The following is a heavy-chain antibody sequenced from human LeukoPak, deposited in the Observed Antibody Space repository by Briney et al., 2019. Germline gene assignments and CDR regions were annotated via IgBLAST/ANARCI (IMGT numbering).Heavy chain of an antibody. CDR1: GGSISSDY. CDR2: MYYTGST. J-gene: IGHJ6*02. CDR3: ARHTNYDSSGTSYYYYGMDV. V-gene: IGHV4-59*08. Sequence: KPSETLSLTCSVSGGSISSDYWSWIRQPPGKGLEWIGYMYYTGSTNYNPSFKSRVTISLATSKTQFSLKLSSVTAADTAVYYCARHTNYDSSGTSYYYYGMDVWGQGTTVTVSS. D-gene: IGHD3-22*01.